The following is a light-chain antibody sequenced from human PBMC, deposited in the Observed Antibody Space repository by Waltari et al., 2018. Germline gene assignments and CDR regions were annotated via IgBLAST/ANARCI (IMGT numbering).Light chain of an antibody. V-gene: IGKV3-20*01. Sequence: EIALTQSPGTLSLSPGERATLSCRASQNVNSNYLAWYQQNPGQAPRLLIYGASSRATGIPDRFSGSGSGTDFTLTISRLEPEDFAVYYCQQYGSSPRTFGQGTKVEIK. CDR1: QNVNSNY. CDR2: GAS. J-gene: IGKJ1*01. CDR3: QQYGSSPRT.